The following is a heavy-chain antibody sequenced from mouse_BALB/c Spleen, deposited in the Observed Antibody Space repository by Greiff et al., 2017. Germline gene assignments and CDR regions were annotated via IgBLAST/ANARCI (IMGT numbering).Heavy chain of an antibody. Sequence: EVQVVESGGDLVKPGGSLKLSCAASGFTFSSYGMSWVRQTPDKRLEWVATISSGGSYTYYPDSVKGRFTISRDNAKNTLYLQMSSLKYEDTAMYYCARHDGYDGEKVAYWGQGTLVTVSA. CDR1: GFTFSSYG. J-gene: IGHJ3*01. V-gene: IGHV5-6*01. CDR3: ARHDGYDGEKVAY. CDR2: ISSGGSYT. D-gene: IGHD2-2*01.